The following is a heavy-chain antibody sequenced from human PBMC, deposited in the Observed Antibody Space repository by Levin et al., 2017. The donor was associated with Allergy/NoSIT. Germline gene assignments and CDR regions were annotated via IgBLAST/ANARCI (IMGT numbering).Heavy chain of an antibody. CDR1: GGSISSSSYY. CDR2: IYYSGST. D-gene: IGHD3-10*01. J-gene: IGHJ4*02. CDR3: AREGVREYELGY. Sequence: SETLSLTCTVSGGSISSSSYYWGWIRQPPGKGLEWIGSIYYSGSTYYNPSLKSRVTISVDTSKNQFSLKLSSVTAADTAVYYCAREGVREYELGYWGQGTLVTVSS. V-gene: IGHV4-39*01.